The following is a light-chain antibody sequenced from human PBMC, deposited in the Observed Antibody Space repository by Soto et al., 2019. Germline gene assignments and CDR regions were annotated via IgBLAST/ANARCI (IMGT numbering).Light chain of an antibody. CDR2: GAS. Sequence: EIVLTQSPGTLSLSPGERATLSCRAGQSVSSTYLAWYQQKPGQAPRLLIYGASSRATGIPDRFRGSGSGTDFTLTISRLEPEDFPVYFCQQYGSSPPWTFGQGTTVEIK. V-gene: IGKV3-20*01. CDR1: QSVSSTY. J-gene: IGKJ1*01. CDR3: QQYGSSPPWT.